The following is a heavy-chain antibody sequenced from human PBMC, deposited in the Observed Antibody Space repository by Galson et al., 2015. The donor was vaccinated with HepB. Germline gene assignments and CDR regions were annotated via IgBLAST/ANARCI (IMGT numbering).Heavy chain of an antibody. CDR1: GFTFSSYG. J-gene: IGHJ6*02. CDR3: ARDSLTGYSPYYYYGMDV. V-gene: IGHV3-33*01. D-gene: IGHD3-9*01. CDR2: IWYDGSNK. Sequence: SLRLSCAASGFTFSSYGMHWVRQAPGKGLEWVAVIWYDGSNKYYADSVKGRFTISRDNSKNTLYLQMNSLRAEDTAVYYCARDSLTGYSPYYYYGMDVWGQGTTVTVSS.